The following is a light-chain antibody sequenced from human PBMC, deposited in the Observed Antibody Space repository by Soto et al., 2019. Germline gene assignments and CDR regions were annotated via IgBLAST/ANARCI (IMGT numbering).Light chain of an antibody. CDR2: DVT. CDR1: TSDVGAYDY. CDR3: SSFTTISTVL. Sequence: QSVLTQPASVSGSPGQSITISCTGSTSDVGAYDYVSWYQQHPGKAPKLIIYDVTSRPSGVSNRFSGSKSGNTASLTISGLQAEDEADYYCSSFTTISTVLFGGGTQLTVL. J-gene: IGLJ2*01. V-gene: IGLV2-14*03.